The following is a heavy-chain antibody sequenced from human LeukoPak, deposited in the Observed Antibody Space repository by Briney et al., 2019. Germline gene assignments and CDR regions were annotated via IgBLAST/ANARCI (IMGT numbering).Heavy chain of an antibody. CDR2: ISGSGGST. V-gene: IGHV3-23*01. CDR1: GFTFSSYA. CDR3: AKDGGGLFVY. D-gene: IGHD3/OR15-3a*01. Sequence: GGSLRLSCAASGFTFSSYAMSWVRQAPGKGLEWVSAISGSGGSTYYADSVKGWFTISRDNPKNTLYLQMNSLRAEDTAVYYCAKDGGGLFVYWGQGTLVTVSS. J-gene: IGHJ4*02.